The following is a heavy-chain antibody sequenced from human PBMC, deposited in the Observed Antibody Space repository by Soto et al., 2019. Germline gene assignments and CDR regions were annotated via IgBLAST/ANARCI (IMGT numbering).Heavy chain of an antibody. D-gene: IGHD3-22*01. J-gene: IGHJ5*02. CDR3: ARVAASTMIGQRFDP. CDR1: GGSISSGGYS. CDR2: IYHSGST. Sequence: SETLSLTCAVSGGSISSGGYSWSWIRQPPGKGLEWIGYIYHSGSTYYNPSLKSRVTISVDRSKNQFSLKLSSVTAADTAVYYCARVAASTMIGQRFDPWGQGTLVTVSS. V-gene: IGHV4-30-2*01.